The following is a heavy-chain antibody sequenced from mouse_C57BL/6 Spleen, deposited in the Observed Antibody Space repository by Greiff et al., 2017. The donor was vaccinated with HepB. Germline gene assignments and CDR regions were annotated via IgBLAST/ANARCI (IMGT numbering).Heavy chain of an antibody. CDR3: ARSPSSGYDAMDY. CDR1: GYTFTSYW. V-gene: IGHV1-59*01. CDR2: IDPSDSYT. D-gene: IGHD3-2*02. J-gene: IGHJ4*01. Sequence: QVQLQQPGAELVRPGTSVKLSCKASGYTFTSYWMHWVKQRPGQGLEWIGVIDPSDSYTNYNQKFKGKATLTVNTSSSTAYMQLSSLTSEDSAVYDCARSPSSGYDAMDYWGQGTSVTVSS.